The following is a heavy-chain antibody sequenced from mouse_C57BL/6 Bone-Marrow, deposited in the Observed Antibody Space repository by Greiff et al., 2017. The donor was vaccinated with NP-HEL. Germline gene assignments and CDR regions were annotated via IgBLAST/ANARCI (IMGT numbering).Heavy chain of an antibody. CDR3: ARGLLITTVVAHWYFDV. J-gene: IGHJ1*03. V-gene: IGHV1-39*01. CDR2: INPNYGTT. CDR1: GYSFTDYN. Sequence: VQLQQSGPELVKPGASVKISCKASGYSFTDYNMNWVKQSNGKSLEWIGVINPNYGTTSYNQKFKGKATLTVDQSSSTAYMQLNSLTSEDSAVYYCARGLLITTVVAHWYFDVWGTGTTVTVSS. D-gene: IGHD1-1*01.